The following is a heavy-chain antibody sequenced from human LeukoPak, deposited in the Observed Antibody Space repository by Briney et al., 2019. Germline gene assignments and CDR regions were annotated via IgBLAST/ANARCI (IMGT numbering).Heavy chain of an antibody. D-gene: IGHD3-10*01. CDR3: VRDSYYHPGY. V-gene: IGHV3-74*01. Sequence: GGSLRLSCVASGFTFSSYWMHWVRQAPGKGLVWVSRVISDGSSSTYADSVKGRFTISRDNAKNTMYLQMNSLRAEDTAVYYCVRDSYYHPGYWGQGTLVTVSS. CDR1: GFTFSSYW. J-gene: IGHJ4*02. CDR2: VISDGSSS.